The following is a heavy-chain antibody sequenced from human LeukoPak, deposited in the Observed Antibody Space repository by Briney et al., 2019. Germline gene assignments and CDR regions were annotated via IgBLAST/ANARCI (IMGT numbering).Heavy chain of an antibody. Sequence: SETLSLTCTVSGYSISSAYYWGWIRQPPGKGLEWIGGVSHSGSTYYNPSLKSRVTISLDTSKNQFSLKLSSVTAADTALYHCARDSTVTTRGDYWGQGTLVTVSS. D-gene: IGHD4-17*01. V-gene: IGHV4-38-2*02. J-gene: IGHJ4*02. CDR3: ARDSTVTTRGDY. CDR2: VSHSGST. CDR1: GYSISSAYY.